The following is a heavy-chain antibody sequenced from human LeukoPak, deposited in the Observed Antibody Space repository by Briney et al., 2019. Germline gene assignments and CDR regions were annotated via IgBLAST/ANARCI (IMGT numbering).Heavy chain of an antibody. CDR1: GGSISSGGYY. V-gene: IGHV4-39*07. Sequence: SETLSLTCTVSGGSISSGGYYWSWIRQPPGKGLEWIGNIYYSGSTYYNPSLKSRVTISVDTSKTQFSLKPTSVTAADTAVYYCARVGSSWPFYYFDYWGQGTLVTVSS. CDR3: ARVGSSWPFYYFDY. CDR2: IYYSGST. D-gene: IGHD6-13*01. J-gene: IGHJ4*02.